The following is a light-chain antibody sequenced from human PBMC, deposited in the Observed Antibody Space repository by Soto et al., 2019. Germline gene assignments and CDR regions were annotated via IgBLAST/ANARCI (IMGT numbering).Light chain of an antibody. CDR3: QQYYKWPPET. CDR1: RSVSSN. V-gene: IGKV3-15*01. Sequence: EIVLTQSPVTLSLSPGERATLSCRAGRSVSSNYLAWYQQKPGQAPRLLIHGASKRATGIPARFSGSGSGTEFTLPIISLQSEDFAVYYCQQYYKWPPETFGQGTKVDIK. CDR2: GAS. J-gene: IGKJ2*01.